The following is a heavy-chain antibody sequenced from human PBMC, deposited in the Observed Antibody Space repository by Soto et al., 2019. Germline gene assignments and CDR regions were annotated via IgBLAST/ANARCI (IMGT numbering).Heavy chain of an antibody. CDR3: ASAFYDSSEYYFDY. Sequence: PGGALKISCKGSGYSLTSYWIGWGRQMPGKGLGWMGIIYPGYCDTRYSPHFKAHVNISADKSINTAYLQCTSMKASDTAMYYCASAFYDSSEYYFDYWGQGTLVTVSS. CDR2: IYPGYCDT. V-gene: IGHV5-51*01. J-gene: IGHJ4*02. CDR1: GYSLTSYW. D-gene: IGHD3-22*01.